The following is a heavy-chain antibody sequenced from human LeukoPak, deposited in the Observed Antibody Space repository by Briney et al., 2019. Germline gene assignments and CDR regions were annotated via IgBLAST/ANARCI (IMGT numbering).Heavy chain of an antibody. CDR2: IYYSGST. J-gene: IGHJ4*02. CDR1: GGSISSSSYY. Sequence: SETLSLTCTVSGGSISSSSYYWGWIRQPPGKGLEWIGSIYYSGSTYYNPSLKSRVTISVDTSKNQFSLKLSSVTAADTAVYYCARLTAAGVYPDYWGQGTLVTVSS. D-gene: IGHD6-13*01. V-gene: IGHV4-39*01. CDR3: ARLTAAGVYPDY.